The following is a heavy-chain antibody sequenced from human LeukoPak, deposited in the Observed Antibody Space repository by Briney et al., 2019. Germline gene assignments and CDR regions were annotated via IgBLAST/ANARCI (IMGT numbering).Heavy chain of an antibody. J-gene: IGHJ4*02. CDR1: GFTFSNYA. D-gene: IGHD3-22*01. CDR2: ISTSDNT. V-gene: IGHV3-23*01. CDR3: AKDLDSTGYFYGGDN. Sequence: GGSLRLSCTASGFTFSNYAMNWVRQAPGKGLEWVSLISTSDNTHYADSVKGRFTISRDISKNTLYLQMNSLRAEDTAVYYCAKDLDSTGYFYGGDNWGQGTLVTVSS.